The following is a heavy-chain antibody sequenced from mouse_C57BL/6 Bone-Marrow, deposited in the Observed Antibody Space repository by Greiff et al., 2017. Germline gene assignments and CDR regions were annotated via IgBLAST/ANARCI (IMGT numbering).Heavy chain of an antibody. CDR2: IDPSDSYT. CDR1: GYTFTSYW. CDR3: ARWGYGLYYFDY. V-gene: IGHV1-69*01. D-gene: IGHD1-1*01. Sequence: QVQLQQPGAELVMPGASVKLSCKASGYTFTSYWMHWVKQRPGQGLEWIGEIDPSDSYTNYNQKFKGKSTLTVDKSSSTAYMQLSSLTSEDSAVYYCARWGYGLYYFDYWGQGTTLTVSS. J-gene: IGHJ2*01.